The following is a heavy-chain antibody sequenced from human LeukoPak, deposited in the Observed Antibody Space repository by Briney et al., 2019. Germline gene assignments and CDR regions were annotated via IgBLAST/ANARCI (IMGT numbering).Heavy chain of an antibody. CDR1: VDSVSRNSAA. D-gene: IGHD6-13*01. CDR2: TYYRYEWYN. Sequence: SQTLSLTCAISVDSVSRNSAAWNWVRLSPSRCLECQRRTYYRYEWYNDYAVSVKSRITTNPDTSKNQFSLQLNSVTPEDTAVYYCARERTAGYYYYYMDVWGKGTTVTVSS. CDR3: ARERTAGYYYYYMDV. V-gene: IGHV6-1*01. J-gene: IGHJ6*03.